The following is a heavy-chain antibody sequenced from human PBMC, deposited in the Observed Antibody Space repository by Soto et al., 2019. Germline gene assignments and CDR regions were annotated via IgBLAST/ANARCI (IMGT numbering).Heavy chain of an antibody. V-gene: IGHV1-46*01. Sequence: ASVKVSSKASGYTFTSYYMHWVRQAPGQGLEWMGIINPSGGSTSYAQKFQGRVTMTRDTSTSTVYMELSSLRSEDTAVYYCAKDKEIAVADAFDAFDIWGQGTMVTVSS. D-gene: IGHD6-19*01. J-gene: IGHJ3*02. CDR2: INPSGGST. CDR3: AKDKEIAVADAFDAFDI. CDR1: GYTFTSYY.